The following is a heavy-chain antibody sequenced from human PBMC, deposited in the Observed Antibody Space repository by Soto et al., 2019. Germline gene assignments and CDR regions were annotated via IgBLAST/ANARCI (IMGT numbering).Heavy chain of an antibody. V-gene: IGHV3-30-3*01. D-gene: IGHD3-3*02. CDR1: GFTFINYA. J-gene: IGHJ5*02. CDR3: ARHLSHLKSGWFDP. CDR2: TSGDGSNE. Sequence: PGGSLRLSCAASGFTFINYAMHWVRQAPGKGLEWVALTSGDGSNEYYADSVKGRFTISRDNSRNTLYLQMNSLRADDTAVYYCARHLSHLKSGWFDPWGQGTLVTVSS.